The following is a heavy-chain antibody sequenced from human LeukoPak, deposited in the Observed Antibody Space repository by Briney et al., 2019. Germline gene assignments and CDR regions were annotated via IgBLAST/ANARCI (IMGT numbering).Heavy chain of an antibody. J-gene: IGHJ4*02. CDR3: AKDTRHYYGSGSYFDY. Sequence: GGSLRLSCAASGFTFDDYAMHWVRQAPGKGLEWVSGISWNSGSIGYVDSVKGRFTISRDNAKNSLYLQMNSLRAEDTALYYCAKDTRHYYGSGSYFDYWGQGTLVTVSS. CDR1: GFTFDDYA. D-gene: IGHD3-10*01. CDR2: ISWNSGSI. V-gene: IGHV3-9*01.